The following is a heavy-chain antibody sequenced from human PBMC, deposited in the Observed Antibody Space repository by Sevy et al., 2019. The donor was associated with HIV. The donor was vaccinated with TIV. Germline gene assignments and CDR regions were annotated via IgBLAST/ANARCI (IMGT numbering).Heavy chain of an antibody. CDR2: ISGSGGST. V-gene: IGHV3-23*01. J-gene: IGHJ4*02. Sequence: GGSLRLSCAASGFTFSSYAMSWVRQAPGKGLECVSAISGSGGSTYYADSVKGRFTISRDNSKNTLYLQMNSLRPEDTAVYYCAMTRVAAAGRVRWGQGTLVTVSS. D-gene: IGHD6-13*01. CDR1: GFTFSSYA. CDR3: AMTRVAAAGRVR.